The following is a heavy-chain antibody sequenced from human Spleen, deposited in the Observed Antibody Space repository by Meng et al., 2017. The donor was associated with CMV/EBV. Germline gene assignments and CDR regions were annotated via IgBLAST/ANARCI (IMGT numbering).Heavy chain of an antibody. D-gene: IGHD6-13*01. V-gene: IGHV3-21*01. Sequence: ESLKISCAASGFTFSSYSMNWVRQAPGKGLEWVSSISSSSSYIYYADSVKGRFTISRDNAKNSLYLQMNSLRAEDTAVYYCARDSQQLRIDYWGQGTLVTVSS. CDR1: GFTFSSYS. CDR3: ARDSQQLRIDY. CDR2: ISSSSSYI. J-gene: IGHJ4*02.